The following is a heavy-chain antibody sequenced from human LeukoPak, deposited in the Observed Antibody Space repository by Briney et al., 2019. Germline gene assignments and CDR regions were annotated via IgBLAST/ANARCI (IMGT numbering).Heavy chain of an antibody. J-gene: IGHJ4*02. Sequence: GGSLRLSCAASGFTFSKNGMSWVRQAPGKGLEWVSASRGSGGDTYYADSVKGRFTISRDNSKNTLYLQMNSLRAEDTAVYYCAPSGDSSGYLPRGVDYWGQGTLVTVSS. D-gene: IGHD3-22*01. V-gene: IGHV3-23*01. CDR2: SRGSGGDT. CDR3: APSGDSSGYLPRGVDY. CDR1: GFTFSKNG.